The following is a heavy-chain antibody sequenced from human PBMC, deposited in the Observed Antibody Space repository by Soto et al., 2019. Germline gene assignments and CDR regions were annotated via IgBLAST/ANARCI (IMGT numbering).Heavy chain of an antibody. D-gene: IGHD1-26*01. CDR3: AKDRGWVGATRGGYFDY. V-gene: IGHV3-30*18. CDR2: ISYDGSNK. J-gene: IGHJ4*02. CDR1: GFTFSSYG. Sequence: QVQLVESGGGVVQPGRSLRLSCAASGFTFSSYGMHWVRQAPGKGLEWVAVISYDGSNKYYADSVKGRFTISRDNSKNTLYLQMSSLRAEDTAVYYCAKDRGWVGATRGGYFDYWGQGTLVTVSS.